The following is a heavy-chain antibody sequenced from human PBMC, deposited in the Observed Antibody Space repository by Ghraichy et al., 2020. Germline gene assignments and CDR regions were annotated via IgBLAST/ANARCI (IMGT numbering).Heavy chain of an antibody. D-gene: IGHD6-19*01. V-gene: IGHV3-23*01. CDR2: ISGSGTST. J-gene: IGHJ4*02. Sequence: GESLNISCAVSGFPLRNYAITWVRQTSRKGLEWVSAISGSGTSTYHADSVKGRFTVSRDNSKNIVYLEMSSLRADDTALYYCARSSWAAGQHGYLDYWGQGTVVTVST. CDR3: ARSSWAAGQHGYLDY. CDR1: GFPLRNYA.